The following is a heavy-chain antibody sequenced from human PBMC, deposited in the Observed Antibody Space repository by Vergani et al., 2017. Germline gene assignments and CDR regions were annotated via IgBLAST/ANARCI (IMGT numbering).Heavy chain of an antibody. CDR1: GFSLSTSAVG. Sequence: QIPLKESGPTLVQPTPTLTLTCTFSGFSLSTSAVGLVWLRQPPGKALGWLALIYCDEAKRYSPSLKSRLTITKDTSKNQVVLTMTNMDPVDTATYYCAHADYGDYGYYFDYWGQGTLVTVSS. CDR3: AHADYGDYGYYFDY. J-gene: IGHJ4*02. CDR2: IYCDEAK. D-gene: IGHD4-17*01. V-gene: IGHV2-5*02.